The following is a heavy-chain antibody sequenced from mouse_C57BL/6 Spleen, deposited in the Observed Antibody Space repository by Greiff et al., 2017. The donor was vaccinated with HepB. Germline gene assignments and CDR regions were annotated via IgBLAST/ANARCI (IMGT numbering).Heavy chain of an antibody. CDR1: GYTFTDYY. CDR3: ARETWDGSSPFDY. J-gene: IGHJ2*01. D-gene: IGHD1-1*01. Sequence: EVQLQESGPVLVKPGASVKMSCKASGYTFTDYYMNWVKQSHGKSLEWIGVINPYNGGTSYNQKFKGKATLTVDKSSSTAYMELNSLTSEDSAVYYCARETWDGSSPFDYWGQGTTLTVSS. CDR2: INPYNGGT. V-gene: IGHV1-19*01.